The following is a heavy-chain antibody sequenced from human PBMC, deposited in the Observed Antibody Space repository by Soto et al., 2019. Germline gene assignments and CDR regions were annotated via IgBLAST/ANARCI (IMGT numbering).Heavy chain of an antibody. V-gene: IGHV4-39*01. J-gene: IGHJ4*02. CDR1: GGSISSSSYY. CDR2: IYYSGST. Sequence: SETLSLTCTVSGGSISSSSYYWGCIRQPPGKGLEWIGSIYYSGSTYYNPSLNSRVTISVDTSKNQFSLKLRSVTAAETAVYYCARQSPRVIVGATEIDYWGQGTLVTVSS. CDR3: ARQSPRVIVGATEIDY. D-gene: IGHD1-26*01.